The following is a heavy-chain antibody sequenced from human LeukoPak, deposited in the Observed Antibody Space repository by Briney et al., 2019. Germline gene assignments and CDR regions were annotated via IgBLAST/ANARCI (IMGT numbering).Heavy chain of an antibody. CDR1: GLTFSDAW. J-gene: IGHJ4*02. CDR2: INQDGSEE. CDR3: VRDGGVSGYDLLDY. D-gene: IGHD5-12*01. V-gene: IGHV3-7*01. Sequence: GGSLRLSCVLSGLTFSDAWMSWVRQAPGKGLERVAQINQDGSEEYYMDSVKARFTISRDNAKNSVFLQMNSLRAEDTAVYYCVRDGGVSGYDLLDYWGQGTLVTVSS.